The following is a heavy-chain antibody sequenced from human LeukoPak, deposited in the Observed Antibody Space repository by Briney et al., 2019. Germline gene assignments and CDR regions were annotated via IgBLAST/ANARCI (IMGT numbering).Heavy chain of an antibody. D-gene: IGHD6-19*01. CDR3: TWHISVTGTGFDH. J-gene: IGHJ4*02. Sequence: GGSLRLSCTVSGFTFGDYAMSWVRQAPGKGLEWVGLIRSKAYSGTTEYAASMKGRFTISRDDSRSIAYLLMNSLKTEDTAVYYCTWHISVTGTGFDHWGQGTLVIVSS. CDR1: GFTFGDYA. CDR2: IRSKAYSGTT. V-gene: IGHV3-49*04.